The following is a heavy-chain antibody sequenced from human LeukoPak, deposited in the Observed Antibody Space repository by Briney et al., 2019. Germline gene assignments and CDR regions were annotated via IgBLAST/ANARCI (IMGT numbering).Heavy chain of an antibody. V-gene: IGHV3-53*01. J-gene: IGHJ4*02. Sequence: GGCLRLSCAASGFTVNSNYMNWVRQAPGKGLEWVSVLYSDGRTYYADSVKGRFTISRDTSKNTLYLQVNSLRAEDTAVYYCARGGGYYPIDYWGQGTLVTVSS. CDR3: ARGGGYYPIDY. CDR2: LYSDGRT. CDR1: GFTVNSNY. D-gene: IGHD3-10*01.